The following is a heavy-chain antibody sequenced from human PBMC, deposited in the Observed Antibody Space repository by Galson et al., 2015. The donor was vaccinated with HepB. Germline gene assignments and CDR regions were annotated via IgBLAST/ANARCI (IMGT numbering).Heavy chain of an antibody. CDR2: TYYRSKWYY. V-gene: IGHV6-1*01. CDR1: GDSVSSNSAS. J-gene: IGHJ4*02. Sequence: CAISGDSVSSNSASWNWIRQSPSRGLEWLGMTYYRSKWYYDYAVSVKSRMSINPDTSKNQFSLQLNSVTPEDTAVYYCSRGVLTWTGYDYGSFFDYWGQGSQVTGSS. CDR3: SRGVLTWTGYDYGSFFDY. D-gene: IGHD5-12*01.